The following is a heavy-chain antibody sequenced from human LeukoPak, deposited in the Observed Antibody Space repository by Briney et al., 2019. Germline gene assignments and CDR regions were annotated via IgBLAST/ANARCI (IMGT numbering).Heavy chain of an antibody. Sequence: GGSLRLSCAASGFTFSSYGMHCVRQAPGKGLEWVAVISYDGSNKYYADSVKGRFTISRDNYKNTLYLQMNSLRAEDTDVYYCAKDRVYGLGSKIYYYYGMVVWGKGTTVSVCS. CDR1: GFTFSSYG. J-gene: IGHJ6*01. D-gene: IGHD3-10*01. CDR3: AKDRVYGLGSKIYYYYGMVV. V-gene: IGHV3-30*18. CDR2: ISYDGSNK.